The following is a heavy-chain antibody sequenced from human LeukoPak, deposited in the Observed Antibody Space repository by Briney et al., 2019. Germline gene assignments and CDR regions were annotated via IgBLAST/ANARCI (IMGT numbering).Heavy chain of an antibody. CDR2: IDLSDSYI. V-gene: IGHV5-10-1*01. Sequence: GESLKISCKGSGYSFTTCWISWMRQMPGKGLEWMGRIDLSDSYINYSPSFQGHVTISADKSISTAYLQWSSLQASDTAMYYCARHIGRDDAFDIWGQGTMVTVSS. CDR1: GYSFTTCW. J-gene: IGHJ3*02. CDR3: ARHIGRDDAFDI. D-gene: IGHD5-12*01.